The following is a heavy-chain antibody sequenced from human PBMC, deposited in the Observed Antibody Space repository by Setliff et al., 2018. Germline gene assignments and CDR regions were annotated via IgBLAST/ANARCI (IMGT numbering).Heavy chain of an antibody. D-gene: IGHD4-17*01. V-gene: IGHV4-4*02. CDR2: IYHNGIT. CDR1: GVSISTSNW. CDR3: GRDPHTPTVTTRGDY. J-gene: IGHJ4*02. Sequence: SETLSLTCAVSGVSISTSNWWSWVRQPPGKGLEWIGEIYHNGITNYNPSLKSRVSISVDKSKNQVSLKPNSVTAADTAVYYCGRDPHTPTVTTRGDYWGQGTLVTVSS.